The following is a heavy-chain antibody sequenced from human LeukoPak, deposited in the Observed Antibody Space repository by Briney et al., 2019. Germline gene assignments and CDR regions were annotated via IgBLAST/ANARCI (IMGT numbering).Heavy chain of an antibody. V-gene: IGHV3-23*01. J-gene: IGHJ4*02. CDR3: ARRGSYFGGFDY. CDR1: GFTFSNND. Sequence: GGSPRLSCAASGFTFSNNDMSWVRQAPGKGLEWVSAISGSGDNTNYGDSVKGRFTISRDNAKNRLFLQMNSLRVEDTAIYYCARRGSYFGGFDYWGQGTLVSVPS. CDR2: ISGSGDNT. D-gene: IGHD1-26*01.